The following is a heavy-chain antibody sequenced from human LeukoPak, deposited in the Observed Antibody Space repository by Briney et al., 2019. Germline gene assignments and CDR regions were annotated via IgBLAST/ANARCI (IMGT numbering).Heavy chain of an antibody. D-gene: IGHD6-19*01. Sequence: AGGSLRLSCIASGFAFNSYEMNWVRQAPGKRLVWVSYISSSGSIKHYADSVKGRFTISRDNAKNSLYLQMNSLRAEDTAVYYCARARYTSGWETLDYWGQGTLVTVSS. CDR3: ARARYTSGWETLDY. CDR1: GFAFNSYE. CDR2: ISSSGSIK. V-gene: IGHV3-48*03. J-gene: IGHJ4*02.